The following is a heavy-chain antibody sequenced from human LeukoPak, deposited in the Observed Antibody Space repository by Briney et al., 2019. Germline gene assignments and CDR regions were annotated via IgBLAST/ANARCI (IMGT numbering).Heavy chain of an antibody. Sequence: SETLSLTCTVSGGSISSYYWSWIRQPPGKELEWIGYIYYSGSTNYNPSPKSRVTISVDTSKNQFSLKLSSVTAADTAVYYCARERGGSSWHGPYYFDYWGQGTLVTVSS. CDR1: GGSISSYY. CDR2: IYYSGST. D-gene: IGHD6-13*01. J-gene: IGHJ4*02. V-gene: IGHV4-59*01. CDR3: ARERGGSSWHGPYYFDY.